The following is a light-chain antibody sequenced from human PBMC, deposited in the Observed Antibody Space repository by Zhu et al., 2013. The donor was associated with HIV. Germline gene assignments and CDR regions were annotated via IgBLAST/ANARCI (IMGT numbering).Light chain of an antibody. J-gene: IGLJ1*01. CDR1: SSDVGGYNY. Sequence: QSALTQPASVSGSPGQSITTSCTGTSSDVGGYNYVSWYQQHPGKAPKLMIYEVSKRPSAVPDRFSGSKSGNVASLTVSGLQAEDEADYYCSSYAGNNNYVFGSGTKVTVL. CDR3: SSYAGNNNYV. CDR2: EVS. V-gene: IGLV2-8*01.